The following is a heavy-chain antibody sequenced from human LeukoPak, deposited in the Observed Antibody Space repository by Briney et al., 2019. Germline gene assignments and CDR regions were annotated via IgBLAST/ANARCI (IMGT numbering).Heavy chain of an antibody. CDR1: GFTFSSYA. Sequence: GRSLRLSCAASGFTFSSYAMHWVRQAPGKGLEWVAVISYDGSNKYYADSVKGRFTISRDNSKNTLYLQMNSLRAEDTAVYYCARGVMGYSSSSPISYGMDVWGQGTTVTVSS. CDR3: ARGVMGYSSSSPISYGMDV. CDR2: ISYDGSNK. J-gene: IGHJ6*02. D-gene: IGHD6-6*01. V-gene: IGHV3-30-3*01.